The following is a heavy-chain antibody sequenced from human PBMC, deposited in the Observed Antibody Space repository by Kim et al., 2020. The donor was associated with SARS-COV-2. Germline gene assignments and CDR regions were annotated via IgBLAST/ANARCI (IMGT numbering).Heavy chain of an antibody. D-gene: IGHD7-27*01. CDR1: GGSFSGYY. V-gene: IGHV4-34*01. CDR3: ANPMPLGF. Sequence: SETLSLTCAVYGGSFSGYYWSWIRQPPGKGLEWIGEINHSGSTNYNPSLKSRVTISVDTSKNQFSLKLSSVTAADTAVYYCANPMPLGFWGQGTLVTVTS. CDR2: INHSGST. J-gene: IGHJ4*02.